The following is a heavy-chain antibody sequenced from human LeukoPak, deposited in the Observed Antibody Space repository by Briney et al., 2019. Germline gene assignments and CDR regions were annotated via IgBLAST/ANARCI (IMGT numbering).Heavy chain of an antibody. CDR3: ARVSWGSSLDY. J-gene: IGHJ4*02. Sequence: PSQTLSLTCTVSGGSISSGSYYWSWIRQPAGKGLEWIGRIYTSGSTNYNPSLKSRVTISVDTSKNQFSLKLSSVTAADTAVYYCARVSWGSSLDYWGQGTLVTVSS. V-gene: IGHV4-61*02. D-gene: IGHD7-27*01. CDR2: IYTSGST. CDR1: GGSISSGSYY.